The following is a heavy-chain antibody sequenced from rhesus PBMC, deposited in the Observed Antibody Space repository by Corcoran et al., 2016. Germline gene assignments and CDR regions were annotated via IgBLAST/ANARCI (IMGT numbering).Heavy chain of an antibody. D-gene: IGHD6-25*01. CDR2: IGGRSGIT. V-gene: IGHV4-165*02. Sequence: QVQLQESGPGLVKPSETLSLTCAVSCGSISGYYWTWIRPPPGKGLEWIGYIGGRSGITYKNPSPKRRVTISTEPSKNQFSRKRSAVTAADTAVYYCARNVGSWNTNTWGQGVLVTVSS. J-gene: IGHJ4*01. CDR1: CGSISGYY. CDR3: ARNVGSWNTNT.